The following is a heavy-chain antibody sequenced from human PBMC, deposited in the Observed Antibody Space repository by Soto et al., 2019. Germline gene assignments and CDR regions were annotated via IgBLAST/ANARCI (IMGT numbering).Heavy chain of an antibody. CDR2: ISTFNGNT. J-gene: IGHJ4*02. CDR3: TTENTGTRPTVALDF. D-gene: IGHD6-19*01. V-gene: IGHV1-18*04. CDR1: GYTFINYG. Sequence: QVQLVQSGGEVKKSGASVKVSCKTSGYTFINYGITWVRQAPGQGLEWMGWISTFNGNTNYAQKFQGRVTMTRDTSTTTAYMELRTLRSDDTAMYYCTTENTGTRPTVALDFWGQGTLVTVSS.